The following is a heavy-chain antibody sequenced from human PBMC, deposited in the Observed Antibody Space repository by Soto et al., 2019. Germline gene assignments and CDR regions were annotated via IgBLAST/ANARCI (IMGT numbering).Heavy chain of an antibody. CDR1: GFAFSSHP. J-gene: IGHJ3*02. CDR2: ISDGGDLT. D-gene: IGHD3-10*01. V-gene: IGHV3-23*01. Sequence: SLRLSCAASGFAFSSHPMSWVRQAPEKGLEWVAGISDGGDLTYNADSARGRFTISRDNSRNTLYLQMNSLRAEDTAVYYCARRVIGSSRAFDIWGQGTMVTVSS. CDR3: ARRVIGSSRAFDI.